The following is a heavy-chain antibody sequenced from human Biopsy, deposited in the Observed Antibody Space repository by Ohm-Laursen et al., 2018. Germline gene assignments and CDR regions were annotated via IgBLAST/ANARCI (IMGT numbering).Heavy chain of an antibody. Sequence: DTLSLTCTVTDGSISNIINYWGWIRQPLGKGLEWLGSIYHTGITDYNPSLKSRVPISVDTSNNQFSLKLSSLTAADTAMYYCASVVLGPTNDAFDLWGQGTMVVVSS. D-gene: IGHD3-22*01. CDR1: DGSISNIINY. J-gene: IGHJ3*01. CDR3: ASVVLGPTNDAFDL. V-gene: IGHV4-39*01. CDR2: IYHTGIT.